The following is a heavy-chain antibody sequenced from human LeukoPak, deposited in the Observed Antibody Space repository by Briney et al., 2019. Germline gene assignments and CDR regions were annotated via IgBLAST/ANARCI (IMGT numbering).Heavy chain of an antibody. CDR1: DFTLTNAW. CDR3: ARSPWVRGVIIFGMDV. V-gene: IGHV3-53*01. D-gene: IGHD3-10*01. CDR2: IYSGGST. J-gene: IGHJ6*02. Sequence: GGSLRLSCAASDFTLTNAWVNWIRQAPGEGLEWVSVIYSGGSTYYADSVKGRFTISRDNSKNTLYLQMNSLRAEDTAVYYCARSPWVRGVIIFGMDVWGQGTTVTVSS.